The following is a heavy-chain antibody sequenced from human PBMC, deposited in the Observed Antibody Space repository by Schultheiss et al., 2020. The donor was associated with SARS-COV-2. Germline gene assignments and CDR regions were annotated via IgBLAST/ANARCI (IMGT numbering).Heavy chain of an antibody. CDR2: IYYSGST. V-gene: IGHV4-39*01. CDR1: GGSISSSSYY. CDR3: ARHRREMGGVVAAIRSYYYYMDV. D-gene: IGHD2-15*01. Sequence: SQNLSLTCTVSGGSISSSSYYWGWIRQPPGKGLEWIGSIYYSGSTYYNPSLKSRVTISVDTSKNQFSLKLSSVTAADTAVYYCARHRREMGGVVAAIRSYYYYMDVWGKGTTVTVSS. J-gene: IGHJ6*03.